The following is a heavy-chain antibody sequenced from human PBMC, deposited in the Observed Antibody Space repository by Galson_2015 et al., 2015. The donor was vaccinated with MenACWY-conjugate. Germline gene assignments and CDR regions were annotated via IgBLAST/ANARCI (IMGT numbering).Heavy chain of an antibody. CDR2: IYPADSDT. D-gene: IGHD5-24*01. CDR3: ARCRYTSSASTYGLDV. Sequence: QSGAEVKKPGESLKISCKGSGYTFSGYWIAWVRQMPGKGLEWMGIIYPADSDTRYSPSFQGQVTISADKSIATAYLQWSSLKASDTAMYYCARCRYTSSASTYGLDVWGPGTTVTVSS. J-gene: IGHJ6*02. V-gene: IGHV5-51*01. CDR1: GYTFSGYW.